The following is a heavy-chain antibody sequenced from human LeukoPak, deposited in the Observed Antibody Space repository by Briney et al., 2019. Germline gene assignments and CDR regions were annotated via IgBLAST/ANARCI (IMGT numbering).Heavy chain of an antibody. V-gene: IGHV3-74*03. J-gene: IGHJ4*02. CDR1: GFTFSNYW. CDR3: ARDRKSGESSEIDY. CDR2: INRDGSTT. Sequence: GGSLRLSCAAPGFTFSNYWVHWVRQAPGKGLVWVSRINRDGSTTKYADSVKGRFTVSRDNAKNTLNLQMNSLRAEDTAVYYCARDRKSGESSEIDYWGQGTLVTVSS. D-gene: IGHD3-10*01.